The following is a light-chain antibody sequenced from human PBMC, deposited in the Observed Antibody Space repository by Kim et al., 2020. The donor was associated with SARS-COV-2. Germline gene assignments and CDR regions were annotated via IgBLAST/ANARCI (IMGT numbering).Light chain of an antibody. CDR2: EDD. CDR3: QSYNRDNVL. V-gene: IGLV6-57*02. CDR1: SGSIDDNY. J-gene: IGLJ2*01. Sequence: GKTVTNSCTGSSGSIDDNYVQWYQQRPGGVPTAVIYEDDQRPSGVSDRFSGSIDNSSNSASLTISGLRTEDEADYYCQSYNRDNVLFGGGTQLTVL.